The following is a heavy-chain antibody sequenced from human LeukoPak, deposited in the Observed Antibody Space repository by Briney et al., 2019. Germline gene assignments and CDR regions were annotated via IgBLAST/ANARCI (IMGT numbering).Heavy chain of an antibody. J-gene: IGHJ4*02. CDR3: ARILGGGIDY. CDR2: VSFDGRYK. CDR1: EFIFSSYV. V-gene: IGHV3-30*04. D-gene: IGHD3-16*01. Sequence: PGGSLRLSCAASEFIFSSYVMSWVRQAPGEGLECVAVVSFDGRYKHYADSVKGRFTISRDNSNNTLYLQMKSLRTDDTAVYYCARILGGGIDYWGQGILVTVSS.